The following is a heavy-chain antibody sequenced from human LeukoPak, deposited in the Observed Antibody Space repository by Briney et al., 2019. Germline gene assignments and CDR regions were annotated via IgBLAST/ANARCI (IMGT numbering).Heavy chain of an antibody. Sequence: PSETLSLTCTVSSGSISSSSYYWGRIRQPPGKGLEWIGSSYYSGSTYYNPSLKSRVTISVDTSKNQFSLKLSSVTAAGTAVYFCARLVTINTVTTARYWYFDLWGRGTLVTVSS. CDR3: ARLVTINTVTTARYWYFDL. D-gene: IGHD4-17*01. CDR1: SGSISSSSYY. V-gene: IGHV4-39*01. J-gene: IGHJ2*01. CDR2: SYYSGST.